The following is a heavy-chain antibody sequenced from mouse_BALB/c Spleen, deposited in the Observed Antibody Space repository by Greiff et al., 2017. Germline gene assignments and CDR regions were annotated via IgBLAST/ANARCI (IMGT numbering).Heavy chain of an antibody. D-gene: IGHD1-1*01. CDR3: ARDGSSYDYFDY. Sequence: VQLQQSGAELMKPGASVKISCKATGYTFSSYWIEWVKQRPGHGLEWIGEILPGSGSTNYNEKFKGKATLTADKSSSTAYMQLSSLTSVDSAVYFCARDGSSYDYFDYWGQGTTLTVSA. CDR2: ILPGSGST. J-gene: IGHJ2*01. CDR1: GYTFSSYW. V-gene: IGHV1-9*01.